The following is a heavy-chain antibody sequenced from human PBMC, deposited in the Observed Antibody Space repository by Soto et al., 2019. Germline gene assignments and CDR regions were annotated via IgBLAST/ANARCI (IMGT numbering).Heavy chain of an antibody. D-gene: IGHD3-16*01. CDR1: GGSISSSSYY. V-gene: IGHV4-39*01. CDR2: IYYSGST. J-gene: IGHJ5*02. Sequence: SETLSLTCTVSGGSISSSSYYWGRIRQPPGRGLEWIGSIYYSGSTYYNPSLKSRVTISVDTSKNQFSLKLSSVTAADTAVYYCARSPWGRLLENWFDPWGQGTLVTVSS. CDR3: ARSPWGRLLENWFDP.